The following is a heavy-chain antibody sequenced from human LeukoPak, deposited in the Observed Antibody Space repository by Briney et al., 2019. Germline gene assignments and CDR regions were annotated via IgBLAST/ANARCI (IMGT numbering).Heavy chain of an antibody. Sequence: SETLSLTCTVSGGSISSSSYYWGWIRQPPGKGLEWIGSIYYSGSTYYNPSLKSRVTISVDTSKNQFSLKLSSVTAADTAVYYCASIISYFSRDDYWGQGTLVTVSS. V-gene: IGHV4-39*07. J-gene: IGHJ4*02. CDR1: GGSISSSSYY. CDR2: IYYSGST. D-gene: IGHD2/OR15-2a*01. CDR3: ASIISYFSRDDY.